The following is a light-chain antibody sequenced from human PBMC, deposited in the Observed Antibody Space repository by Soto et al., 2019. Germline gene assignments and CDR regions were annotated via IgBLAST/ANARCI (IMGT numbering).Light chain of an antibody. CDR2: DAS. CDR3: QQYDNLPLT. J-gene: IGKJ4*01. CDR1: QDISNY. V-gene: IGKV1-33*01. Sequence: DSQMTHSPSSLSASVGDRVTITCQASQDISNYLNWYQQKPGKAPKLLIYDASNLETGVPSRFSGSGSGTDFTFTISSLQPEDIATYYCQQYDNLPLTFGGGTKV.